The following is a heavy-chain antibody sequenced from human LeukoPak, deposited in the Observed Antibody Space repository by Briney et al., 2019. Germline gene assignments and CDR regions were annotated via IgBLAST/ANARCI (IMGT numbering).Heavy chain of an antibody. Sequence: SETLSLTCAVYGGSFRGYYWSWIRQPPGKGLEWIGEINHSGSTNYNPSLKSRVTISVDTSKNQFSLKLSSVTAADTAVYYCARGGRYSAFDIWGQGTMVTVSS. D-gene: IGHD3-9*01. CDR2: INHSGST. CDR3: ARGGRYSAFDI. J-gene: IGHJ3*02. CDR1: GGSFRGYY. V-gene: IGHV4-34*01.